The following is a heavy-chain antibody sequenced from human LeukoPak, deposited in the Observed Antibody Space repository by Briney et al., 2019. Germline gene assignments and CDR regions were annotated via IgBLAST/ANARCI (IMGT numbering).Heavy chain of an antibody. Sequence: KPSETLSLTCTVSGGSISSYYWSWIRQPAGKGLELIGRIYTSGTTNYNPSLKSRVTMSVDTSKDQFSLKLSSVTAADTAVYYRARAPTGTGGWNWFDPWGQGTLVTVSS. J-gene: IGHJ5*02. CDR1: GGSISSYY. CDR2: IYTSGTT. V-gene: IGHV4-4*07. CDR3: ARAPTGTGGWNWFDP. D-gene: IGHD1-1*01.